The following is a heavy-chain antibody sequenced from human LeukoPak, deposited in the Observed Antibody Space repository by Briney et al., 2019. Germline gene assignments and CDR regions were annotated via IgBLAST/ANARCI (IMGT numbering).Heavy chain of an antibody. CDR3: ARARDIRYFDY. CDR1: GGSFSGYY. V-gene: IGHV4-34*01. J-gene: IGHJ4*02. CDR2: TNHSGST. D-gene: IGHD5-12*01. Sequence: PSETLSLTCAVYGGSFSGYYWSWIRQPPGKGLEWIGETNHSGSTNYNPSLKSRVTISVDTSKNQFSLKLSSVTAADTAVYYCARARDIRYFDYWGQGTLVTVSS.